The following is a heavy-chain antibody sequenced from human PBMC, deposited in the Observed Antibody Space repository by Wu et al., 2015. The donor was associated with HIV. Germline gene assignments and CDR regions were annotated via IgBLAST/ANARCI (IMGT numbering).Heavy chain of an antibody. CDR3: ARLAAQTLGDYYYYMDV. CDR1: GGTFSNYA. V-gene: IGHV1-69*12. D-gene: IGHD6-13*01. J-gene: IGHJ6*03. CDR2: IIPIFGTA. Sequence: QVQLVQSGAEVKKPGSSVKVSCKASGGTFSNYAISWVRQAPGQGLEWMGGIIPIFGTANYAQKFQGRVTITADESMSTAYMELSRLKSDDTAVYYCARLAAQTLGDYYYYMDVWGKGTTVTVSS.